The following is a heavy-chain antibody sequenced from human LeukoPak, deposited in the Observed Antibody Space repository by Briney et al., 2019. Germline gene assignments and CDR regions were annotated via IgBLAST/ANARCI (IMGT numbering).Heavy chain of an antibody. Sequence: PGGSLRLSCAASGFTFSSYEMNWVRQAPGKGLEWVGFIRSKAYGGTTEYAASVKGRFTISRDDSKSIAYLQMNSLKTEDTAVYYCTTHRDYGDYALGYWGQGTLVTVSS. V-gene: IGHV3-49*04. D-gene: IGHD4-17*01. CDR3: TTHRDYGDYALGY. CDR1: GFTFSSYE. CDR2: IRSKAYGGTT. J-gene: IGHJ4*02.